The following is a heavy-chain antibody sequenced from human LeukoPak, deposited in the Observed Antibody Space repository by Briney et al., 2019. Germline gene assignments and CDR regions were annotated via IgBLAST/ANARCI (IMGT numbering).Heavy chain of an antibody. V-gene: IGHV1-46*01. D-gene: IGHD3-9*01. Sequence: ASVKVSCKASGYTLSSYYMHWVRQAPGQGLEWMGIINPSGGSTSYAQKFQGRVTMTRDTSTSTVYMELSSLRPEDTAVYYCARVAFLTCYYHFDYWGQGTLVTVSS. CDR1: GYTLSSYY. J-gene: IGHJ4*02. CDR3: ARVAFLTCYYHFDY. CDR2: INPSGGST.